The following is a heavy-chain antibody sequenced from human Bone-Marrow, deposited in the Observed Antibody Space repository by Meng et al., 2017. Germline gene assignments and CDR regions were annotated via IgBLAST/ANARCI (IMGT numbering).Heavy chain of an antibody. J-gene: IGHJ4*02. CDR3: ARQPQDPYYDDSSGCHPDY. V-gene: IGHV3-21*01. Sequence: GGSLSPSCAASGFTFSSYSMNWVRQAPGKGLEWVPSISISSSYIYYADSVKGRFTISRDNSKNSLYLQMNSLRAEDTAVYYCARQPQDPYYDDSSGCHPDYWGQGTMVTVSS. CDR2: ISISSSYI. CDR1: GFTFSSYS. D-gene: IGHD3-22*01.